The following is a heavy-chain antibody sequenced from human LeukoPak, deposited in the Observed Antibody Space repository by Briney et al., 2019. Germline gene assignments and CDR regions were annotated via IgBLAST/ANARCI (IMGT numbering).Heavy chain of an antibody. V-gene: IGHV1-46*01. Sequence: GASVKVSCKASGYTFTNLYMHWVRQAPGQGLEWMGLIHPSDGDTKYAQEFQDRVTMTRDTSTSTVYMELSSLRFEDTAVYYCATYTQSGAQGISDYWGQGTLVTVSS. CDR2: IHPSDGDT. CDR3: ATYTQSGAQGISDY. J-gene: IGHJ4*02. D-gene: IGHD3-10*01. CDR1: GYTFTNLY.